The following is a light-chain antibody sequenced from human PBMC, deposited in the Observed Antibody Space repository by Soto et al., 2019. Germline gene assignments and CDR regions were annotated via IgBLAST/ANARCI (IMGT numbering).Light chain of an antibody. CDR1: QSLLNSNGNNY. Sequence: DIVMTQSPLSLPVIPGEPASISCRSSQSLLNSNGNNYLDWYLQKPGQSPQLLIYLGSNRASGVPDRFSGSGSGTDFTLKISRVEAEDVGVYYCMQALQTSYTFGQGTKGDIK. CDR3: MQALQTSYT. V-gene: IGKV2-28*01. J-gene: IGKJ2*01. CDR2: LGS.